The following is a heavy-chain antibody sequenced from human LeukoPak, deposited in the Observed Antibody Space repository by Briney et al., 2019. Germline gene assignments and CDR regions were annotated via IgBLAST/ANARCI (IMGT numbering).Heavy chain of an antibody. CDR2: IIPLLAIA. CDR1: GGTFNNSP. Sequence: SVKVSCKASGGTFNNSPITWVRQAPGQGLEWVGRIIPLLAIANYAPKFQGRVTITADKSTTTAYMEVNSLRSEDTAVYYCATENGHVTMVTNFAYWGQGTLVTLSS. CDR3: ATENGHVTMVTNFAY. D-gene: IGHD4-17*01. V-gene: IGHV1-69*04. J-gene: IGHJ4*02.